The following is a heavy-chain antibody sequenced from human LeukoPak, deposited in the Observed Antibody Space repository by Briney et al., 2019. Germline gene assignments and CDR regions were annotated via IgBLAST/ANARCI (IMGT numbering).Heavy chain of an antibody. CDR1: GDSISSDY. CDR3: ARHWGVDTATGSDY. D-gene: IGHD5-18*01. Sequence: SETLSPTCIVSGDSISSDYWSWIRQSPGKGLEWIGYINYSGSSEYKHSLKSRVTISVDRSKNQVSLKLSSVTAADTAVYYCARHWGVDTATGSDYWGQGTLVTVSS. J-gene: IGHJ4*02. V-gene: IGHV4-59*08. CDR2: INYSGSS.